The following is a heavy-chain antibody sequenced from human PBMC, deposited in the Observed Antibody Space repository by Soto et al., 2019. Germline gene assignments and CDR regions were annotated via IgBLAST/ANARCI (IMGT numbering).Heavy chain of an antibody. Sequence: GGSLRLSCAASGFTFSSYAMHWVRQAPGKGLEWVAVISYDGSNKYYADSVKGRFTISRDNSKNTLYLQMNSLRAEDTAVYYCARDLGGSGSYSFDPWGQGT. D-gene: IGHD1-26*01. V-gene: IGHV3-30-3*01. CDR2: ISYDGSNK. CDR3: ARDLGGSGSYSFDP. J-gene: IGHJ5*02. CDR1: GFTFSSYA.